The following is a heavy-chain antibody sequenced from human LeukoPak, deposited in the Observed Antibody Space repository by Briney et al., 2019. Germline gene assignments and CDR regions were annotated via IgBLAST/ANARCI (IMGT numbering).Heavy chain of an antibody. CDR2: TSSTGTYI. Sequence: GGSLRLSWVASGFTFRSYSMNWVRQAPGKGLEWVSSTSSTGTYIYYADSVKGRFTISRDNAKNSLYLQMTSLRAEDTAVYYCAREGEYYDILTGHYTAFDIWGQGTMVTVSS. J-gene: IGHJ3*02. D-gene: IGHD3-9*01. V-gene: IGHV3-21*01. CDR3: AREGEYYDILTGHYTAFDI. CDR1: GFTFRSYS.